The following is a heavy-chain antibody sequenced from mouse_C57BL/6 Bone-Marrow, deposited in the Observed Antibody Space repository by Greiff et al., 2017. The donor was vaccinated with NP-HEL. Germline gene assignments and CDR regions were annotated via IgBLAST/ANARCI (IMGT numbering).Heavy chain of an antibody. Sequence: VQLQQSGAELVRPGASVKLSCTASGFNIKDDYMHWVKQRPEQGLEWIGWIDPENGDTEYASKFQGKATITADTSSNTAYLQLSSLTSEDTAVYYCTTDGSSSYYFDYWGKGTTLTVSS. CDR1: GFNIKDDY. CDR2: IDPENGDT. J-gene: IGHJ2*01. D-gene: IGHD1-1*01. CDR3: TTDGSSSYYFDY. V-gene: IGHV14-4*01.